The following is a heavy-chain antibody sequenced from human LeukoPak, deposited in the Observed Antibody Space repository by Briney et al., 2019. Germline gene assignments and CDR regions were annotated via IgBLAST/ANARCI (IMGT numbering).Heavy chain of an antibody. D-gene: IGHD6-13*01. V-gene: IGHV1-2*02. CDR1: GYTFTGYH. J-gene: IGHJ5*02. Sequence: ASVKVSCKTSGYTFTGYHMHWVRQAPGQGLEWMGWINPNSGGTNYAQKFQGRVTMTRDTSISTAYMELSRLRSDDTAVYYCARDPRQYSSSWPPLAPWGQGTLVTVSS. CDR2: INPNSGGT. CDR3: ARDPRQYSSSWPPLAP.